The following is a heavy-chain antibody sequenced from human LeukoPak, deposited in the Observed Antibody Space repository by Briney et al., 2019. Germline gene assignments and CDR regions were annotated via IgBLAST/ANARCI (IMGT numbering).Heavy chain of an antibody. CDR2: VNPNSGDT. CDR3: ARRPINCIITNCYVDY. V-gene: IGHV1-2*02. CDR1: VYTFTNFY. J-gene: IGHJ4*02. Sequence: ASVKVSCKASVYTFTNFYIHWVRQAPGQGLEWMGWVNPNSGDTSYAREFQDRVTMTRDTSLSTAYMELNRLRSDDTTVYFCARRPINCIITNCYVDYWGQGTLVTVSS. D-gene: IGHD2-2*01.